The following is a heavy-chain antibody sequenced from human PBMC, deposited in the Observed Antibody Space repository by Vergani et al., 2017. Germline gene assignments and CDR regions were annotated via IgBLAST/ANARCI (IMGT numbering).Heavy chain of an antibody. CDR1: GFTFNQYG. J-gene: IGHJ5*02. CDR3: TRDFIPYSSDFYFKS. D-gene: IGHD1-26*01. Sequence: QVQLVESGGGVVQPGRSLRLSCAASGFTFNQYGMHWVRQAPGKGLEWVAVTWYDGNNKQYADSVKGRFTISRDNSKSTMYLQMNSLRDEDSAVYYCTRDFIPYSSDFYFKSWGQGTLVIVSS. CDR2: TWYDGNNK. V-gene: IGHV3-33*01.